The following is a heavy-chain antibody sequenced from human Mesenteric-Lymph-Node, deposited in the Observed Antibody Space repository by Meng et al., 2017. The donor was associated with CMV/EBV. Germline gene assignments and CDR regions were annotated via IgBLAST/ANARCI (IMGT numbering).Heavy chain of an antibody. Sequence: SLSTSGVGVGWIRQPPGKALEWLALIYWDDDKRYSPSLKSRLTITKDTSKNQVVLTMTNMDPVDTATYYCAHSTYYDRSGYSNYFDYWGQGTLVTVSS. D-gene: IGHD3-22*01. J-gene: IGHJ4*02. V-gene: IGHV2-5*02. CDR2: IYWDDDK. CDR1: SLSTSGVG. CDR3: AHSTYYDRSGYSNYFDY.